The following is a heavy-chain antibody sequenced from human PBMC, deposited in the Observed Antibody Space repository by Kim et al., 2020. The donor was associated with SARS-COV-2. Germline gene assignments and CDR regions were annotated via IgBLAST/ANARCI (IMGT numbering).Heavy chain of an antibody. V-gene: IGHV3-30-3*01. CDR3: ARDLYDSSGYYYAGGYYYSMDV. D-gene: IGHD3-22*01. CDR1: GFTFSSYA. CDR2: ISYDGSNK. Sequence: GGSLRLSCAASGFTFSSYAMHWVRQAPGKGLEWVAVISYDGSNKYYADSVKGRFTISRDNSKNTLYLQKNSLSAEDTAVYYCARDLYDSSGYYYAGGYYYSMDVWGPGTTVTVSS. J-gene: IGHJ6*01.